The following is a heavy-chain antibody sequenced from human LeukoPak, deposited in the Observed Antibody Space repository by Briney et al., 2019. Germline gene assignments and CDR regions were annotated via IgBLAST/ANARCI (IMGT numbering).Heavy chain of an antibody. CDR3: AKGGHDFNPFYW. CDR2: IKGGGGDP. V-gene: IGHV3-23*01. CDR1: GFTFSTSA. Sequence: GGSLRLSCAASGFTFSTSAMGWVCQAPGKGLEWVSSIKGGGGDPFYADSVKGRFTISRDNSKNTLFLQLNSLRADDSAVYYCAKGGHDFNPFYWWGQGTLVTVSS. D-gene: IGHD2-21*02. J-gene: IGHJ4*02.